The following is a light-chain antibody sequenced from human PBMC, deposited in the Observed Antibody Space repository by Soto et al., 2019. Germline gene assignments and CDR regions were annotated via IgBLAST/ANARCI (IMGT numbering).Light chain of an antibody. CDR1: HTVGSY. J-gene: IGKJ3*01. CDR3: QQRTNEPALFT. CDR2: GSS. V-gene: IGKV3-11*01. Sequence: EIVLTQSPATLSLSPGERATLSCRSSHTVGSYLAWYQQKPGQAPRLLIYGSSNRATGIPARFSGSGSGTDFSLTISSLETEDFAVYYCQQRTNEPALFTFGPGTKVDIK.